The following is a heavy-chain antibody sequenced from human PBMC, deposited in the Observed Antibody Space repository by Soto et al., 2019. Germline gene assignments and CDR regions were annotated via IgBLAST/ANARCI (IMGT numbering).Heavy chain of an antibody. CDR1: GYTFTGYY. V-gene: IGHV1-2*04. CDR2: INPNSGGT. CDR3: ARAVRSTPYSSSWYPTELGH. Sequence: ASVKVSCKASGYTFTGYYMHWVRQAPGQGLEWMGWINPNSGGTNYAQKFQGWVTMTRDTSISTAYMELSRLGSDDTAVYYCARAVRSTPYSSSWYPTELGHWGQGTLVTVSS. J-gene: IGHJ4*02. D-gene: IGHD6-13*01.